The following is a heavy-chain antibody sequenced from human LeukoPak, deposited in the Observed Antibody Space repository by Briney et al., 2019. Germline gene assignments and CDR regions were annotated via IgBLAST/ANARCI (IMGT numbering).Heavy chain of an antibody. D-gene: IGHD1-1*01. Sequence: SETLSLTCAVSGGSISSSNWWSWVRQPPGKGLEWIGEIYHSGSTNYNPSLKSRVTISVDTSKNQFSLKLSSVTAADTAVYYCARAPTTYYYYYMDVWGKGTTVTISS. J-gene: IGHJ6*03. CDR3: ARAPTTYYYYYMDV. CDR2: IYHSGST. CDR1: GGSISSSNW. V-gene: IGHV4-4*02.